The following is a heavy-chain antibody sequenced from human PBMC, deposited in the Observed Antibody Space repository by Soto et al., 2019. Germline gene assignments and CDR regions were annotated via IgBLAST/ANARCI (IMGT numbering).Heavy chain of an antibody. CDR3: ARESGGYDSSTRYGLDV. J-gene: IGHJ6*02. V-gene: IGHV4-31*03. Sequence: SETLSLTCSVSGGSISSVGHYWTWVRQQPGKGLEWIGYIYYSGSTDYNPSLKSRVTISVDRSKNQFSLNLSSVTAADTAIYYCARESGGYDSSTRYGLDVWGQGTTVTVSS. CDR2: IYYSGST. D-gene: IGHD6-25*01. CDR1: GGSISSVGHY.